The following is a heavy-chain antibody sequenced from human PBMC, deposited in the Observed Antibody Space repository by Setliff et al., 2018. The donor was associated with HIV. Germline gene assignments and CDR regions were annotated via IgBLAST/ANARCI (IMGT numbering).Heavy chain of an antibody. CDR1: GGTFGIYG. CDR2: TIPMFGTA. J-gene: IGHJ4*02. Sequence: ASVKVSCKASGGTFGIYGISWVRQAPGQGLEWMGGTIPMFGTANYAQKFQGRVTITTDESTNTGYMELSSLRSEDTAVYYWARESACSSTSCPKVLDYWGQGTLVTVS. D-gene: IGHD2-2*01. V-gene: IGHV1-69*05. CDR3: ARESACSSTSCPKVLDY.